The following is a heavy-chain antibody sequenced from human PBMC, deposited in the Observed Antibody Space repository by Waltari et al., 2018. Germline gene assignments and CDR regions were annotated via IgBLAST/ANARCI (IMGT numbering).Heavy chain of an antibody. D-gene: IGHD5-18*01. CDR2: IYPSDSDT. V-gene: IGHV5-51*01. CDR3: VRRGDGYSYVDF. J-gene: IGHJ4*02. CDR1: GYSFSDKW. Sequence: EVHLVQSGAEVKKPGESLRISCKASGYSFSDKWIGWVRQRAWKGLEWLGNIYPSDSDTRDSPSFQGQVTISIDKSITTAYLQWSSLKTSDTAMYYCVRRGDGYSYVDFWGQGTLVTVSS.